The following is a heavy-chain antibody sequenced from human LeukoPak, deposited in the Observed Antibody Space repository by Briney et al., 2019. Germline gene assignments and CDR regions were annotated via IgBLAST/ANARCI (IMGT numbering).Heavy chain of an antibody. D-gene: IGHD6-13*01. J-gene: IGHJ4*02. CDR2: IYYSGST. CDR1: GGSISSGGYY. V-gene: IGHV4-31*11. CDR3: ASGSYSSSWYYFDY. Sequence: SETLSLTCAVSGGSISSGGYYWSWIRQHPGKGLEWIGYIYYSGSTYYNPSLKSRVTISVDTPKNQFSLKLSSVTAADTAVYYCASGSYSSSWYYFDYWGQGTLVTVSS.